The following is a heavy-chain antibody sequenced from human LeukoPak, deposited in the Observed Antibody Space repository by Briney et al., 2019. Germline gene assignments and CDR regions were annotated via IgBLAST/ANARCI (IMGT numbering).Heavy chain of an antibody. CDR1: GGSISSGDYY. CDR3: AESSGWSTPTN. V-gene: IGHV4-39*01. J-gene: IGHJ4*02. Sequence: SQTLSLTCTVSGGSISSGDYYWSWIRQPPGKGLEWIGSIYYSGSTYYNPSLKSRVTISVDTSKNQFSLKPSSVTAADTAVYYCAESSGWSTPTNWGQGTLVTVSS. D-gene: IGHD6-19*01. CDR2: IYYSGST.